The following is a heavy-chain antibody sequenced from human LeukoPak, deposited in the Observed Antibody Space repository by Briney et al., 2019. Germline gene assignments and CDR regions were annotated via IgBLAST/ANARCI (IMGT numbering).Heavy chain of an antibody. CDR3: ARGHYSNYLY. CDR1: GYTFTGYY. CDR2: ISAYNGNT. Sequence: GASVKVSCKASGYTFTGYYMHWVRQAPGQGLEWMGWISAYNGNTNYAQKLQGRVTMTTDTSTSTAYMELRSLRSDDTAVYYCARGHYSNYLYWGQGTLVTVCS. D-gene: IGHD4-11*01. V-gene: IGHV1-18*04. J-gene: IGHJ4*02.